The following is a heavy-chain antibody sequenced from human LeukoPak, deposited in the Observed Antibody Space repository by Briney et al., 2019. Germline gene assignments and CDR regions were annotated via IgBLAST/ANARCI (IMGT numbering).Heavy chain of an antibody. Sequence: GGSLRLPCAASGFTFSDYYMSWIRQAPGKGLELVSYISSSGSTIYYADSVKGRFTISRDNAKNSLYLQMNSLRAEDTAVYYCARDETLTGDRDYWGQGTLVTVSS. V-gene: IGHV3-11*04. CDR3: ARDETLTGDRDY. J-gene: IGHJ4*02. CDR2: ISSSGSTI. D-gene: IGHD7-27*01. CDR1: GFTFSDYY.